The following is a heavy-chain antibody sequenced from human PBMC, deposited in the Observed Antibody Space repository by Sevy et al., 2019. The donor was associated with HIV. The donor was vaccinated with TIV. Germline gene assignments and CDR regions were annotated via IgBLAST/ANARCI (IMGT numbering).Heavy chain of an antibody. Sequence: ASVKVSCKASGGTFSSYAISWVRQAPGQGLEWMGRIIPIFGTANYAQKFQGRVTITADESTSTAYMELSSLRSEDTAVYYCARDQVSGSTFSHHMDVWGKGTTVTVSS. D-gene: IGHD3-16*01. J-gene: IGHJ6*03. V-gene: IGHV1-69*13. CDR3: ARDQVSGSTFSHHMDV. CDR1: GGTFSSYA. CDR2: IIPIFGTA.